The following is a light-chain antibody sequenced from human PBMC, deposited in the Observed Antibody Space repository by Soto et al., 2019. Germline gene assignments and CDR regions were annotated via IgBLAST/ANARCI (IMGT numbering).Light chain of an antibody. CDR2: GAS. CDR1: QSATSHY. V-gene: IGKV3-20*01. CDR3: QQYVTPLT. Sequence: EFVLTQSPCTLSLSPGARATLSCKASQSATSHYLAWYPQKHGQAPRLLIYGASSRATGIPGRLSGSGSGTDFTLTISRLEPEDFAVYYCQQYVTPLTFGGGTKVDI. J-gene: IGKJ4*01.